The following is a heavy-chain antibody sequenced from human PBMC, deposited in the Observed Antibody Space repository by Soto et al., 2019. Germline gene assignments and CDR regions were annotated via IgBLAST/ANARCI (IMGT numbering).Heavy chain of an antibody. CDR2: IDPSDSYT. Sequence: GESLNISCNVSGYSFTSYWISWVRQMPGKGLEWMGRIDPSDSYTNYSPSFQGHVTISADKSISTAYLQWSSLKASDTATYYCASSAHSGYDFGYYYGMDVWGQGTTVTVSS. CDR1: GYSFTSYW. V-gene: IGHV5-10-1*01. CDR3: ASSAHSGYDFGYYYGMDV. J-gene: IGHJ6*02. D-gene: IGHD5-12*01.